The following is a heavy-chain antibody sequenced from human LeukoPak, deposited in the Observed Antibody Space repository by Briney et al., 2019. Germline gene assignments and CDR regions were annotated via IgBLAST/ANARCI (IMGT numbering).Heavy chain of an antibody. CDR3: ARTGEQQLSWFDP. J-gene: IGHJ5*02. CDR1: GGSISSGSYY. CDR2: IYTSGST. Sequence: SETLSLTCTVSGGSISSGSYYWSWIRQPAGKGLEWMGRIYTSGSTNYNPSLKSRVTISVDTSKNQFSPKLSSVTAADTAVYYCARTGEQQLSWFDPWGQGTLVTVSS. D-gene: IGHD6-13*01. V-gene: IGHV4-61*02.